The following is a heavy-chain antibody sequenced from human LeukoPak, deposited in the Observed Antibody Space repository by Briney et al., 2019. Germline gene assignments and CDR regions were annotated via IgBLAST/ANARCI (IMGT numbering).Heavy chain of an antibody. D-gene: IGHD3-10*01. V-gene: IGHV3-74*01. Sequence: GGSLRLSCAASGFTFSSYWMHWVRQAPGKGLVWVSRINPSGSTAFYADSVKGRFTISRDNAKNTVYLQMSSLGAEDTAVYYCGRGMIGAYGSDYWGQGTLVTVSS. CDR2: INPSGSTA. CDR3: GRGMIGAYGSDY. CDR1: GFTFSSYW. J-gene: IGHJ4*02.